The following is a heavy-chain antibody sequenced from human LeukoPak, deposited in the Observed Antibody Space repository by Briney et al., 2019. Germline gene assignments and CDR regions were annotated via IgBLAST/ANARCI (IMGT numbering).Heavy chain of an antibody. Sequence: SETLSLTCTVSGGSIGSYYWSWIRQPPGKGLEWIGYIYYSGSTNYNPSLKSRVTISVDTSKNQFSLKLSSVTAADTAVYYCARSVKGAYYYYMDVWGKGTTVTVSS. J-gene: IGHJ6*03. CDR3: ARSVKGAYYYYMDV. CDR2: IYYSGST. CDR1: GGSIGSYY. D-gene: IGHD2-8*01. V-gene: IGHV4-59*08.